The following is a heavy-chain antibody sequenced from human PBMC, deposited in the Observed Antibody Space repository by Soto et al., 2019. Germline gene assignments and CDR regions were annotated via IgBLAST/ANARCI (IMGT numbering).Heavy chain of an antibody. CDR3: ARRGGTVAGARGAFDI. CDR2: INAGNGNT. CDR1: GYTFTSYA. V-gene: IGHV1-3*01. D-gene: IGHD6-19*01. Sequence: QVQLVQSGAEVKKPGASVKVSCKASGYTFTSYAMHWVRQAPGQRLEWMGWINAGNGNTKYSQKFQGRVTITRDTSASTAHMELSSLRSEDTAVYYCARRGGTVAGARGAFDIWGQGTMVTVSS. J-gene: IGHJ3*02.